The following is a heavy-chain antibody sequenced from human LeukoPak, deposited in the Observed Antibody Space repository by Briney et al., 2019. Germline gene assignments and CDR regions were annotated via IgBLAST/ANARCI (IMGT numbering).Heavy chain of an antibody. CDR3: ARPRWPRDYYYGMDV. Sequence: GGSLRLSCAASGFTFSSYGMHWVRQAPGKGLEWVAXXXYDGSNKYYADSVKGRFTISRDNSKNTLYLQMNSLRAEDTAVYYCARPRWPRDYYYGMDVWGQGTTVTVSS. D-gene: IGHD4-23*01. V-gene: IGHV3-33*01. J-gene: IGHJ6*02. CDR2: XXYDGSNK. CDR1: GFTFSSYG.